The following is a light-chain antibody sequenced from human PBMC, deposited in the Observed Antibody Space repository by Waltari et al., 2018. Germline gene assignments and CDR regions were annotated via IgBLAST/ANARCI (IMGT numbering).Light chain of an antibody. CDR3: QQSATTPWT. V-gene: IGKV3-20*01. J-gene: IGKJ1*01. Sequence: EIVLTQFPGTLSLSPGERATLSCRASQSIGKDNLAWYQQKPGQAPRLLIRGTSSRDTVISDRVRGSGSGTDFTLTISSLEPEDFAVYYCQQSATTPWTFGQGTRVEI. CDR2: GTS. CDR1: QSIGKDN.